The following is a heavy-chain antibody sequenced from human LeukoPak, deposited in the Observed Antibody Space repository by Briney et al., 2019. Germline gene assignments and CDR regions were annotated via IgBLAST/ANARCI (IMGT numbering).Heavy chain of an antibody. CDR1: GFTFSSYS. CDR2: ISGGGGST. D-gene: IGHD6-19*01. V-gene: IGHV3-23*01. CDR3: AKNYLQQWLVPDAFDI. J-gene: IGHJ3*02. Sequence: GGSLRLSCAASGFTFSSYSMNWVRQAPGKGLEWVSAISGGGGSTYYADSVKGRFTISRDDSKSTLYLQMNTLRAEDTAVYYCAKNYLQQWLVPDAFDIWGQGTMVTVSS.